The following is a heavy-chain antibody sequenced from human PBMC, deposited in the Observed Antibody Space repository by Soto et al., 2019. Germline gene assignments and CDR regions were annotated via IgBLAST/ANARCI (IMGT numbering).Heavy chain of an antibody. CDR2: IIPIFGTA. V-gene: IGHV1-69*13. J-gene: IGHJ4*02. CDR1: GGTFSSYA. Sequence: SVKVSCKASGGTFSSYAISWVRQALGQGLEWMGGIIPIFGTANYAQKFQGRVTITADESTSTTYMELSSLRSEDTAVYYCARGYVAARYFDYWGQGTLVTVSS. CDR3: ARGYVAARYFDY. D-gene: IGHD6-6*01.